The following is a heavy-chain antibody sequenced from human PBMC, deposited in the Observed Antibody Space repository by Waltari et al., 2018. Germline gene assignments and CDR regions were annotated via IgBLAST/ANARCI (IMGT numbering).Heavy chain of an antibody. CDR1: GYTLPEVS. CDR2: FDPEHGKT. V-gene: IGHV1-24*01. J-gene: IGHJ4*02. CDR3: TTDLTSTAYSYDF. Sequence: QVHLVQSGPEVKKPGASVKVSCKISGYTLPEVSMHWVRQAPGQGLEWMGGFDPEHGKTMYAPKLQGRLTLTEDTSTDTAYMELNSLRSEDTALYFCTTDLTSTAYSYDFWGQGTLVTVSS. D-gene: IGHD3-22*01.